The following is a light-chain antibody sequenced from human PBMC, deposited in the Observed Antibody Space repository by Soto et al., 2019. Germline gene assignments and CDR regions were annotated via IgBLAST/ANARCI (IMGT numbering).Light chain of an antibody. J-gene: IGKJ2*03. CDR3: HQYGSSPPYS. Sequence: EIVLTQSPDTLSLSPGERATLFCRASQPIFKNYLAWYQHKRGQAPRLLIYAATYRATGIPDTFSGSGSGTDFTLTISRLEPEDFAVYYCHQYGSSPPYSFGQGTNLEI. CDR1: QPIFKNY. V-gene: IGKV3-20*01. CDR2: AAT.